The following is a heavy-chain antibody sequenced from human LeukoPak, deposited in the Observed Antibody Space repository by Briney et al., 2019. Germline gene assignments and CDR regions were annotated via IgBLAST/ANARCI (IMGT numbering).Heavy chain of an antibody. Sequence: SETLSLTCTVSGGSISSYYWSWIRQPAGKVLEGFGYIYYSGSTNYNPSLKSRVTISVDTSKNQFSLKLSSVTAADTAVYYCARVGINPGDHYYSGMDVWGQGTTVTVSS. CDR2: IYYSGST. CDR1: GGSISSYY. CDR3: ARVGINPGDHYYSGMDV. D-gene: IGHD4-17*01. V-gene: IGHV4-59*01. J-gene: IGHJ6*02.